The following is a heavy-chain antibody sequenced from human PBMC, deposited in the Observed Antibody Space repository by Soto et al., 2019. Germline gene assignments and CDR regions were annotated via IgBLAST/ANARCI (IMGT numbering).Heavy chain of an antibody. CDR1: GYSLSGYY. Sequence: ASVKVSCKASGYSLSGYYLHWVRQAPGQGPEWMGWINPNSGGTKYVQKFQGRVTMTRDTSIGTVYLELSRLRSDDTAVYYWARGWGIAAPGPNWFDPWGQGTLVTVSS. CDR2: INPNSGGT. J-gene: IGHJ5*02. D-gene: IGHD6-13*01. V-gene: IGHV1-2*02. CDR3: ARGWGIAAPGPNWFDP.